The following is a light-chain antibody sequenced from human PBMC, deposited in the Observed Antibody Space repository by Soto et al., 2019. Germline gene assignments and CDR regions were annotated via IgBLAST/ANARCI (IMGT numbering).Light chain of an antibody. CDR3: QQSFSTPRT. CDR2: GAS. CDR1: QTISTY. Sequence: DIHMTQSPSPLSASLGDRVTITCRASQTISTYLNWYQQKPGKAPKLLIYGASSLQSGVPSRFSGSGSGTDFTLTISSLQPEDFGTYYCQQSFSTPRTFGQGTKVDIK. J-gene: IGKJ1*01. V-gene: IGKV1-39*01.